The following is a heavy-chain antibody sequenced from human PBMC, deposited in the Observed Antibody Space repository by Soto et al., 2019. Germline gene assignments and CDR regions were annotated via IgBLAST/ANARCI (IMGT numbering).Heavy chain of an antibody. Sequence: GGSLRLSCAASGFTFSSYAMSWVRQAPGKGLEWVSAISGSGGSTYYADSVKGRFTISRDNSKNTLYLQMNSLRAEDTAVYYCAKVYGSGSYSHILDWFDPWGQGTLVTVSS. J-gene: IGHJ5*02. V-gene: IGHV3-23*01. D-gene: IGHD3-10*01. CDR2: ISGSGGST. CDR3: AKVYGSGSYSHILDWFDP. CDR1: GFTFSSYA.